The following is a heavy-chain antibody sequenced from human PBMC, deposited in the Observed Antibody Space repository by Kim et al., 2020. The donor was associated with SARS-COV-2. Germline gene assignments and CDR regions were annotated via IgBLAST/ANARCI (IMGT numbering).Heavy chain of an antibody. J-gene: IGHJ5*02. CDR1: GDLFSNYF. Sequence: SETLSLTCTVSGDLFSNYFWSWIRQSPEKGLEWIGSVDSSGTANYNPSLKSRVTIKGDTSKNRFSLKLTFVTAADTAVYYCARVQKAGLFHPWGHGTRVTVSS. CDR2: VDSSGTA. D-gene: IGHD6-13*01. CDR3: ARVQKAGLFHP. V-gene: IGHV4-59*13.